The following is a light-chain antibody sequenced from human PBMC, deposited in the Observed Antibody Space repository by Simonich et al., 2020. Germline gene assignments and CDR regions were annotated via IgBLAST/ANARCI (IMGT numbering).Light chain of an antibody. V-gene: IGLV2-14*01. Sequence: QSALPQPASVSGSPGQSITISCTGTSSDVGGYNYVSWYQQHPGKAPKLMIYDVRKRPSGVSNRFSGSKSGNTASLTISGLQAEDEADYYCSSYTSSSRVFGGGTKLTVL. CDR1: SSDVGGYNY. CDR3: SSYTSSSRV. J-gene: IGLJ3*02. CDR2: DVR.